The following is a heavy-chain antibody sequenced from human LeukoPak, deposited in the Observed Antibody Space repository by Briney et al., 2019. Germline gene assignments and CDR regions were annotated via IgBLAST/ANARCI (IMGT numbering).Heavy chain of an antibody. D-gene: IGHD3-16*01. CDR3: VTDWPVW. CDR1: GFTFSASG. CDR2: ISNDNTII. V-gene: IGHV3-48*01. Sequence: GGSLRLSCAVSGFTFSASGMHWVRQAPGKGLEWLSYISNDNTIIHYADSVKARFTISKDNVKNSLFLQMNSLRADDTAVYFCVTDWPVWWGQGTLDTVSS. J-gene: IGHJ4*02.